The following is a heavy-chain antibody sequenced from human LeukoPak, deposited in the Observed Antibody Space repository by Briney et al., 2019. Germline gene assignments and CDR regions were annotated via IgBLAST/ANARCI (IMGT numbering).Heavy chain of an antibody. CDR3: AKDGLDVLLWFGELFVGYYFDY. CDR1: GFTFSDYI. Sequence: GGSLRLSCAASGFTFSDYIINWVRQAPGKGLEWVSYISSSGGTIYYADSVKGRFTISRDNSKNTLYLQMNSLRAEDTAVYYCAKDGLDVLLWFGELFVGYYFDYWGQGTLVTVSS. D-gene: IGHD3-10*01. J-gene: IGHJ4*02. CDR2: ISSSGGTI. V-gene: IGHV3-48*01.